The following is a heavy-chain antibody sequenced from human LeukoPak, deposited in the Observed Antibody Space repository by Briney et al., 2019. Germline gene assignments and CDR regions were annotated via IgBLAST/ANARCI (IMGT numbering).Heavy chain of an antibody. V-gene: IGHV3-21*01. D-gene: IGHD1-26*01. CDR3: ARYSGTYRDF. J-gene: IGHJ4*02. Sequence: PGGSLRLSCAASGFTFSTYNMNWVRQAPGKGLEWVSSITSSSSYIFYADSVKGRFTISRDNAKNSLYLQMNSQRAEDTAVYYCARYSGTYRDFWGQGALVTVSS. CDR1: GFTFSTYN. CDR2: ITSSSSYI.